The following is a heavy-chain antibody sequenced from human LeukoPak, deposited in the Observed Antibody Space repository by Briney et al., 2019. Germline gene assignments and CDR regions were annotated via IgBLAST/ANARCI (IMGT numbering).Heavy chain of an antibody. CDR1: GGSISSGGYY. V-gene: IGHV4-31*03. Sequence: SETLSLTCTVSGGSISSGGYYWSWIRQHPGEGLEWIGYIYYSGITYYNPSPKSRVTISVDTSKNQFSLKLSPGTAADTAVYYCAREAATVTTRHFQHWGQGTLVTVSS. CDR3: AREAATVTTRHFQH. CDR2: IYYSGIT. D-gene: IGHD4-17*01. J-gene: IGHJ1*01.